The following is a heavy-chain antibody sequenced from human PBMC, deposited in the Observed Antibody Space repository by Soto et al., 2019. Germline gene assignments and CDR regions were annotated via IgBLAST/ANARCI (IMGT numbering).Heavy chain of an antibody. CDR2: ITWDAGSA. V-gene: IGHV3-43*01. Sequence: EVQLVVSGGLVVRPGGSLRLSCAGSGFTFDDHTMHWVRQAPGKGLEWVSLITWDAGSAFYADSVRGRFTISRDNSKNSLYLQMNSLRTEDSSLYYCAKEKDRSFDYWGRGTPVTVSS. CDR3: AKEKDRSFDY. J-gene: IGHJ4*02. CDR1: GFTFDDHT.